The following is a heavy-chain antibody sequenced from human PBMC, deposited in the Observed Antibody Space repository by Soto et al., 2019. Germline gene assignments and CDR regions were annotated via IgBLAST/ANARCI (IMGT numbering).Heavy chain of an antibody. D-gene: IGHD2-2*01. CDR3: ARELGYCISTSCYAGGWFDP. J-gene: IGHJ5*02. CDR1: GGYVSTYD. V-gene: IGHV4-59*02. CDR2: IYTTGIT. Sequence: PSETLSLTCPISGGYVSTYDLTWIRRPPGKGLEWIGYIYTTGITNYNPSLKSRVTISIDTSKNQFSLKLTSVTAADTAVYYCARELGYCISTSCYAGGWFDPWGQGTLVTVSS.